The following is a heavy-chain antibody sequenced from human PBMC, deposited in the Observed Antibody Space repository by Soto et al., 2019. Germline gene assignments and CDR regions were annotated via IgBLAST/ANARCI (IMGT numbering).Heavy chain of an antibody. D-gene: IGHD2-2*01. V-gene: IGHV1-18*01. J-gene: IGHJ6*02. CDR3: ATGGTPIVLVPAASRAYYYYGMDV. CDR2: ISGYNGNT. CDR1: GYTFTSYD. Sequence: ASVKVSCKASGYTFTSYDSSWVRQAPGQGLEGMGWISGYNGNTNYAQKLQGRVTITADESTSTAYMELSSLRSEDTAVYYCATGGTPIVLVPAASRAYYYYGMDVWGQGTTVTVSS.